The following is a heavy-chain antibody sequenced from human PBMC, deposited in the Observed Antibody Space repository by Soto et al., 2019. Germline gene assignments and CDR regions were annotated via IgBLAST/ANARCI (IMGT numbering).Heavy chain of an antibody. CDR3: ARMDSNSFRFANYYYGMAV. Sequence: EVQLVESGGGLVQPGGSLRLSCAASGFTFSSYSMNWVRQGPGKGLEWVSYISSSSNTIYYADSVKGRFSISRDNAKSSLYLKMNSLRDEDTAVYYCARMDSNSFRFANYYYGMAVWGQGTTVTVSS. D-gene: IGHD6-6*01. J-gene: IGHJ6*02. CDR1: GFTFSSYS. CDR2: ISSSSNTI. V-gene: IGHV3-48*02.